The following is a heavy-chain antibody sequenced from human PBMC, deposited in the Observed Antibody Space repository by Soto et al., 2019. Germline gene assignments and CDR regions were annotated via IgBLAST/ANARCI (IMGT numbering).Heavy chain of an antibody. CDR1: GGSISSGGYS. V-gene: IGHV4-30-2*01. Sequence: SETLSLTCAVSGGSISSGGYSWSWIRQPPGKGLEWIGYIYHSGSTYYNPSLKSRVTISVDRSKNQFSLKLSSVTAADTAVYYCARAAYYYDSSGSNYGPFDYWGQGTLVTVYS. J-gene: IGHJ4*02. CDR2: IYHSGST. CDR3: ARAAYYYDSSGSNYGPFDY. D-gene: IGHD3-22*01.